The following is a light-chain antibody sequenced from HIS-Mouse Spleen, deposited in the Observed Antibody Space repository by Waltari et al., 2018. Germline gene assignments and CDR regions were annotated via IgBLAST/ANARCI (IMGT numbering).Light chain of an antibody. Sequence: QSALTQPASVSGSPGQSITISCTGTSSDVGSYNLVSWYHQHPGKAPKLMIYEGSKRPSGVSNRFSGSKSGKTASLTISGLQAEDEADYYCCSYAGSSTFHVVFGGGTKLTVL. V-gene: IGLV2-23*01. CDR3: CSYAGSSTFHVV. CDR1: SSDVGSYNL. J-gene: IGLJ2*01. CDR2: EGS.